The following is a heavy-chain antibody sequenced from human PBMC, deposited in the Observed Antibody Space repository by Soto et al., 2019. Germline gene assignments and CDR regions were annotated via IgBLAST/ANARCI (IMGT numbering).Heavy chain of an antibody. D-gene: IGHD2-15*01. Sequence: QVQLVQSGAEVKKPGSSVKVSCKAPGGTFSSYAISWVRQAPGQGLEWMGGIIPIFGTANYAQKCQGRVTITADESTSTGDMELSSLRSEYTAVYYCARSQGGSSSLDIYYYYYYGMDVWGQGTTVTVSS. J-gene: IGHJ6*02. V-gene: IGHV1-69*01. CDR2: IIPIFGTA. CDR1: GGTFSSYA. CDR3: ARSQGGSSSLDIYYYYYYGMDV.